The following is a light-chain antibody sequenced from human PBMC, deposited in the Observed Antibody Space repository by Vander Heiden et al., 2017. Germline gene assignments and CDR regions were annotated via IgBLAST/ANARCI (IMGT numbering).Light chain of an antibody. J-gene: IGLJ3*02. CDR2: QRD. CDR1: ELGDKY. Sequence: SYDLTQPPSVSVSPGQTATLACSGDELGDKYVSWYQQRPGQSPVLVMYQRDKRPSGIPERFSGSISGNTATLAIIGTQAVDEAAYYCQAWDSRSVAFGGGTQLTVL. V-gene: IGLV3-1*01. CDR3: QAWDSRSVA.